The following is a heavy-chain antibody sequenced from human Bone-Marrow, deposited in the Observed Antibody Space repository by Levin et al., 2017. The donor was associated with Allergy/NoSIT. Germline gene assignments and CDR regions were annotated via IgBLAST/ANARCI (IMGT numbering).Heavy chain of an antibody. CDR3: ARVSSLDGDPYFDY. V-gene: IGHV3-21*01. J-gene: IGHJ4*02. Sequence: SCAASGFTFSSYSMNWVRQAPGQGLEWVSSISSSSGYIYYADSVKGRFTISRDNAKNSLYLQMNSLRAEDTAVYYCARVSSLDGDPYFDYWGQGTLVTVSS. CDR2: ISSSSGYI. D-gene: IGHD4-17*01. CDR1: GFTFSSYS.